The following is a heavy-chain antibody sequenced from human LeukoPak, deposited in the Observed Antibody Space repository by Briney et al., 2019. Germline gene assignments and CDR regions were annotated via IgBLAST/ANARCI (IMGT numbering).Heavy chain of an antibody. D-gene: IGHD2-2*01. CDR1: GFTFRSYS. CDR2: ISSSSSYI. V-gene: IGHV3-21*01. J-gene: IGHJ4*02. Sequence: PGGSLRLSCAASGFTFRSYSMNWVRQAPGKGLEWVSSISSSSSYIYYADSVKGRFTISRDNAKNSLYLQMNSLRAEDTAVYYCAREYCSSTSCEEDYWGQGTLVTVSS. CDR3: AREYCSSTSCEEDY.